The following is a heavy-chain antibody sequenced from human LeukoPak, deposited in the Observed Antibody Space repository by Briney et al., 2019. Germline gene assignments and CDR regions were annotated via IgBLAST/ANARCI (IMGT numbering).Heavy chain of an antibody. Sequence: GGSLRLSCAASGFTFSSYGMHWVRQAPGKGLEWVAFIRYDGSNKYYADSVKGRFTISRDNSKNTLYLQMNSLRAEDTAVYYCAKERGPSKWLLLHDAFDIWGQGTMVTVSS. CDR2: IRYDGSNK. V-gene: IGHV3-30*02. D-gene: IGHD3-22*01. J-gene: IGHJ3*02. CDR3: AKERGPSKWLLLHDAFDI. CDR1: GFTFSSYG.